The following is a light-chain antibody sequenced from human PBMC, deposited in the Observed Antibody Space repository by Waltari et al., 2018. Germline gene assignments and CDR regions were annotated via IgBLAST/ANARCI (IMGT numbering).Light chain of an antibody. CDR2: KTS. CDR1: QSISHW. CDR3: QQYHTFYS. J-gene: IGKJ2*03. Sequence: DIQMTQSPSTLSASVGDTVTITCRASQSISHWLAWYQQKPGKAPKLLIYKTSMLERGVPSRFSGVGSETEFALTISSLQPDDFATYHCQQYHTFYSFGQGTKLEIK. V-gene: IGKV1-5*03.